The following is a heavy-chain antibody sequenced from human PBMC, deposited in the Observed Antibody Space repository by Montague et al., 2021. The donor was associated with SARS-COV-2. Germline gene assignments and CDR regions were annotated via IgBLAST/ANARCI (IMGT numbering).Heavy chain of an antibody. CDR1: GFSFDESV. Sequence: SLRLSCEASGFSFDESVMHWVRQAPGKGLEWVAGINWNGGGISYADSXGARFTISGDNAKNSLYLEMNSLRPEDTALYYCTKYPASRFFSGGDPYFFDFWGRGTLVTVSS. J-gene: IGHJ4*02. CDR3: TKYPASRFFSGGDPYFFDF. D-gene: IGHD2-21*02. CDR2: INWNGGGI. V-gene: IGHV3-9*01.